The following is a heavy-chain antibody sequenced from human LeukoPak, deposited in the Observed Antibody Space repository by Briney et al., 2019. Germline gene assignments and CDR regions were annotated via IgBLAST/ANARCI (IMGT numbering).Heavy chain of an antibody. D-gene: IGHD3-3*01. V-gene: IGHV4-4*07. Sequence: ETLSLTCTVSGCSISSYYWSWIRQPAGKGLEWIGRIYTSGSTNYNPSLKSRVTMSVDTSKNQFSLKLSSVTAADTAVYYCARDDFWSGYYYFDYWGQGTLVTVS. CDR2: IYTSGST. J-gene: IGHJ4*02. CDR3: ARDDFWSGYYYFDY. CDR1: GCSISSYY.